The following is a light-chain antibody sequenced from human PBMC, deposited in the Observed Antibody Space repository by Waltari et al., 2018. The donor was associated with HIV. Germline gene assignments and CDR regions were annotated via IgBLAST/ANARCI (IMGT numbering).Light chain of an antibody. CDR2: ANS. CDR1: FSNIGAGSD. V-gene: IGLV1-40*01. J-gene: IGLJ1*01. CDR3: QSYDSSLSGSV. Sequence: QSVLTQPPSVSGAPGQRVTTPSTGTFSNIGAGSDVHWYQQLPGAAPNRLIFANSTRPSGVPDRFSGSKSVTSASLAITGLRAEDEADYYCQSYDSSLSGSVFGTGTKVTVL.